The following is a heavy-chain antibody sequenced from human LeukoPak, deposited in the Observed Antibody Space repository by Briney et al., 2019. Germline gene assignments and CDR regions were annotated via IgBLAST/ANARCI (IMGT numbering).Heavy chain of an antibody. V-gene: IGHV4-59*02. D-gene: IGHD3-10*01. CDR2: SYSSGYT. J-gene: IGHJ4*02. Sequence: KSSETLSLTCTVSGGSVNTYYWSWLRQPPGKGMEWMGFSYSSGYTKYNASLKSRVTISVDTSNNHFSLKLSSVTAADTAVYYCARAFNLGQKVSYFDYWGQGTLVTVSS. CDR1: GGSVNTYY. CDR3: ARAFNLGQKVSYFDY.